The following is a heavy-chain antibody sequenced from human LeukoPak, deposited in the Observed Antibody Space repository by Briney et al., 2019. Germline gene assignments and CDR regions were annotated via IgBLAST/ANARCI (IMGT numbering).Heavy chain of an antibody. CDR1: GDSISSRKW. CDR3: ARTTRGYSYGSGWYYYYYMDV. J-gene: IGHJ6*03. Sequence: SETLSLTCSVSGDSISSRKWWTWVRQTPEKGLEWIGEIFHTGSTNYNPSVESRVTISIDKSKNQFSLMLKSVTAADTAVYYCARTTRGYSYGSGWYYYYYMDVWGKGTTVTISS. D-gene: IGHD5-18*01. V-gene: IGHV4-4*02. CDR2: IFHTGST.